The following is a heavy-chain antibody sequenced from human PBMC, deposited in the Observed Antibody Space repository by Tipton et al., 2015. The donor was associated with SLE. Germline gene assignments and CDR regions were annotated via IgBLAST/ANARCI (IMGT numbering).Heavy chain of an antibody. V-gene: IGHV4-4*09. CDR1: GGSISSYY. J-gene: IGHJ4*02. Sequence: TLSLTCTVSGGSISSYYWSWIRQPPGKGLEWIGYIYTSGSTNHNPSLKSRVTISVDTSKNQFSLKLSSVTAADTAVYYCARRSSSWFYFDYWGQGTLVTVSS. D-gene: IGHD6-13*01. CDR3: ARRSSSWFYFDY. CDR2: IYTSGST.